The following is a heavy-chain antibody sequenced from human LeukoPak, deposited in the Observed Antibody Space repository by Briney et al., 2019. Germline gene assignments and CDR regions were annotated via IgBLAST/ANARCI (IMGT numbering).Heavy chain of an antibody. Sequence: GGSLRLSCAASGFTFSSYWMSWVRQAPGKGLEWVANIKQDGSEKYYVDSVKGRFTISRDNAKNSLYLQMNSLRAEDTAVYYCANIKDTGTYYFDHWGQGTLVTVSS. CDR3: ANIKDTGTYYFDH. D-gene: IGHD3-10*01. CDR2: IKQDGSEK. CDR1: GFTFSSYW. V-gene: IGHV3-7*01. J-gene: IGHJ4*02.